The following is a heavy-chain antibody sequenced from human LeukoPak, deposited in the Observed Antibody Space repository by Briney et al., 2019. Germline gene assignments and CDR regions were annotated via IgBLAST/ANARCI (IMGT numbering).Heavy chain of an antibody. J-gene: IGHJ4*02. D-gene: IGHD3-22*01. V-gene: IGHV4-39*01. CDR3: ASQLDDYYDSTGYYTGSIDY. CDR2: IYYSGNP. Sequence: SETLSLTCTVAGDSISSNPYCWGSIRQPPGKGLEWVGSIYYSGNPFYNPSLKSRVTISVDPSKNQFSLSLDSVTAADTAVYYCASQLDDYYDSTGYYTGSIDYWGPGTLVTASS. CDR1: GDSISSNPYC.